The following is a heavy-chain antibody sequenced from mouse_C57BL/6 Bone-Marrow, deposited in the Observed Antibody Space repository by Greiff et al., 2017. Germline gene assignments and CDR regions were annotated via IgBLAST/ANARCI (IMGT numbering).Heavy chain of an antibody. J-gene: IGHJ2*01. CDR1: GFTFSSYG. CDR3: ASHVLTTVDY. D-gene: IGHD1-1*01. V-gene: IGHV5-6*01. Sequence: EVMLVESGGDLVKPGGSLKLSCAASGFTFSSYGMSWVRQTPDKRLEWVGTISSGGSYTYYPDSVKGRFTISGDNAKNTLYLQLSSLKSEDTAMYYCASHVLTTVDYWGQGTTLTVSS. CDR2: ISSGGSYT.